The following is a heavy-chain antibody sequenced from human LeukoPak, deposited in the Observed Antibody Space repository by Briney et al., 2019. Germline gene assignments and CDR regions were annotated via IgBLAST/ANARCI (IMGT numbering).Heavy chain of an antibody. CDR1: GFTFSSYW. Sequence: GGSLRLSCAASGFTFSSYWMSWVRQAPGKGLEWVANIKHDGSKKYYVDSVKGRFTISRDNAKNSLYLQMNSLRAEDTAVYYCVRGSYEDSAYRPVDSWGQGTLVTVSS. CDR2: IKHDGSKK. D-gene: IGHD3-22*01. CDR3: VRGSYEDSAYRPVDS. V-gene: IGHV3-7*01. J-gene: IGHJ4*02.